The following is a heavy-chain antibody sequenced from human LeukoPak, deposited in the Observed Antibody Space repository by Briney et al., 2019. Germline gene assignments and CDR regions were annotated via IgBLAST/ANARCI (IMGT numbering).Heavy chain of an antibody. D-gene: IGHD3-10*01. V-gene: IGHV1-18*04. Sequence: ASVKVSCKTSGYSFIDYYMHWVRQAPGQGLEWMGWISAYNGNTNYAQKLQGRVTMTTDTSTSTAYMELRSLRSDDTAVYYCARSGESVSDYWGQGTLVTVSS. CDR2: ISAYNGNT. CDR3: ARSGESVSDY. J-gene: IGHJ4*02. CDR1: GYSFIDYY.